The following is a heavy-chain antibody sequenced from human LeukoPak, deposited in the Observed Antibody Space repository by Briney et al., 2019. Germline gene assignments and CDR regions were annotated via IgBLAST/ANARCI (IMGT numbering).Heavy chain of an antibody. V-gene: IGHV3-23*01. Sequence: GGSLRLSCAASGFTFSSYAMSWVRQAPGKGLEWVSGIVGSDDSTHYADSVKGRFTVSRDNSKNTVYLQVNSLRAEDTAVYYCARVKNRSGYRGYDLDYWGQGTLVTVSS. D-gene: IGHD5-12*01. J-gene: IGHJ4*02. CDR2: IVGSDDST. CDR1: GFTFSSYA. CDR3: ARVKNRSGYRGYDLDY.